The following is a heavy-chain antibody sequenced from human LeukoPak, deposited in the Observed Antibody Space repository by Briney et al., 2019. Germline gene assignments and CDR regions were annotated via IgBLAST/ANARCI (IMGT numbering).Heavy chain of an antibody. CDR2: INPNSGGT. J-gene: IGHJ4*02. CDR3: ARVPPSSVGVVIKGLDYFDY. CDR1: GYTFTGYY. D-gene: IGHD3-3*02. Sequence: ASVKVSCKASGYTFTGYYMHWVRQATGQGLEWMGWINPNSGGTNYAQKFQGRVTMTRDTSISTAYMELSRLRSDDTAVYYCARVPPSSVGVVIKGLDYFDYWGQGTLVTVSS. V-gene: IGHV1-2*02.